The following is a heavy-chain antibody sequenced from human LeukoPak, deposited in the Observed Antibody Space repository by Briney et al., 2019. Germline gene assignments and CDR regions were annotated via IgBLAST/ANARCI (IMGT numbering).Heavy chain of an antibody. D-gene: IGHD6-13*01. CDR2: INPNSCGT. CDR1: GCTFTGYY. V-gene: IGHV1-2*02. Sequence: GSVTVSCTASGCTFTGYYMHWVRQAPGQGLEGVGWINPNSCGTNYAQQFQPMLTITRHTSISTAYMELSRLRSDDTAVYYCARGIAAARPDYWGQGTLVTVSS. CDR3: ARGIAAARPDY. J-gene: IGHJ4*02.